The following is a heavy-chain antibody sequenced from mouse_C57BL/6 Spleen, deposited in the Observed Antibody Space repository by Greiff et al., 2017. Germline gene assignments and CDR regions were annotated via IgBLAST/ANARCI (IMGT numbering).Heavy chain of an antibody. J-gene: IGHJ3*01. V-gene: IGHV1-55*01. CDR2: ICPGGGST. D-gene: IGHD3-1*01. Sequence: QVQLQQPGAELVQPGASVKMSCKASGYTFTSYWITWVKQRPGKGLEWIGDICPGGGSTNYTEKFKSKATLTVETSPRTAYMQHSSLTSKDTAVYYCASSGGTHFANWGQGTLVTVSA. CDR3: ASSGGTHFAN. CDR1: GYTFTSYW.